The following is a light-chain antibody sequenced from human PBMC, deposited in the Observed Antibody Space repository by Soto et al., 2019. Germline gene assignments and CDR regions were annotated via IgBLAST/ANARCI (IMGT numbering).Light chain of an antibody. J-gene: IGKJ2*01. CDR2: YIS. V-gene: IGKV3-20*01. CDR1: QSISNGY. CDR3: QQSGASPET. Sequence: EIVLTQSPGTLSLSPGQRAILSCRASQSISNGYLAWFQQKPGQAPRLLIYYISKRATGIPDRFSGSGSGTDCTLTISRLEAEDFAVYYCQQSGASPETFGQGTKLEIK.